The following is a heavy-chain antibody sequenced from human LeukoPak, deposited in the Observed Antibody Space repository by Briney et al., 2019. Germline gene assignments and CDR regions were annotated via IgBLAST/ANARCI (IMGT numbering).Heavy chain of an antibody. J-gene: IGHJ4*02. V-gene: IGHV3-48*04. CDR3: ARQSRAIDY. Sequence: PGGSLRLSCAASGLTFSSHWMHWVRQAPGKGLEWVSYISSSGSTIYYADSVKGRFTISRDNAKNSLYLQMNSLRGEDTAVYYCARQSRAIDYWGQGTLVTVSS. CDR2: ISSSGSTI. CDR1: GLTFSSHW. D-gene: IGHD5-12*01.